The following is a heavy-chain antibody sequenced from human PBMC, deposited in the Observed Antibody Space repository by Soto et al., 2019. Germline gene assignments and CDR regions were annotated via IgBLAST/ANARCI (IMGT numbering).Heavy chain of an antibody. Sequence: QVQLQESGPGLVKPSQTLSLTCTVSGGSISNGDYYWNWIRQHPEKGLEPIGYINYRGSTFYNPSLKSRIIISVEKSKNQFSLKLSSVTAADTAVYYCARDAPETAPYWGQGTLVTVSS. CDR2: INYRGST. CDR1: GGSISNGDYY. CDR3: ARDAPETAPY. V-gene: IGHV4-31*03. D-gene: IGHD2-2*01. J-gene: IGHJ4*02.